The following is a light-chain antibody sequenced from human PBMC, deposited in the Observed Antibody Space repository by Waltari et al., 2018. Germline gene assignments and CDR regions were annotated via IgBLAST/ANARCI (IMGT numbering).Light chain of an antibody. Sequence: DIQMTQSPSTLSASVGDRVTITCRASQSISSWLAWYQQKPGKAPKLLIYKAFSLESGVPSRFSGSGSGTEFTLTISSLQPDDFATYDCQQYNSYPRTFGQGTKLEIK. J-gene: IGKJ2*01. CDR3: QQYNSYPRT. CDR1: QSISSW. V-gene: IGKV1-5*03. CDR2: KAF.